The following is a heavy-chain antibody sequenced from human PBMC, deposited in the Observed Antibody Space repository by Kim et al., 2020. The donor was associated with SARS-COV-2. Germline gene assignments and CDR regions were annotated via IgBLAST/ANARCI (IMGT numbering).Heavy chain of an antibody. D-gene: IGHD1-26*01. V-gene: IGHV3-23*01. J-gene: IGHJ4*02. CDR3: AKNSGGYRALNFDY. Sequence: AESVKGRFTISRNNSKSTLYLQRNSLRADDTAVYYCAKNSGGYRALNFDYWGQGTLVTVSS.